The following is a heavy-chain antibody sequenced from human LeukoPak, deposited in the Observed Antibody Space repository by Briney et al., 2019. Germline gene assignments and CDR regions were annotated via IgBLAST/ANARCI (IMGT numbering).Heavy chain of an antibody. V-gene: IGHV4-38-2*01. Sequence: SETLSLTCAVSGYSIGSGYYWGWIRQPPGKGLEWIGSIYHSGSTYYNPSLKSRVTISVDTSKNQFSLKLSSVTAADTAVYYCARHDCSGGSCYSRPNWFDPWGQGTLVTVSS. CDR3: ARHDCSGGSCYSRPNWFDP. CDR1: GYSIGSGYY. D-gene: IGHD2-15*01. CDR2: IYHSGST. J-gene: IGHJ5*02.